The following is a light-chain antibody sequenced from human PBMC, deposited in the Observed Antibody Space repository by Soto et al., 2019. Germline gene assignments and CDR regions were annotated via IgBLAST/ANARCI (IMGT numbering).Light chain of an antibody. CDR1: QSVSSSY. V-gene: IGKV3-20*01. J-gene: IGKJ2*01. CDR3: HQYGSSPSYT. CDR2: GAS. Sequence: EIVLTQSPGTLSLSPGERATLSCRASQSVSSSYLAWYQQKPGQAPRLLIYGASSRATGIPDRFSGSGFGTDVTLTNSRLEPEDFAVYYYHQYGSSPSYTFGQGTKLEIK.